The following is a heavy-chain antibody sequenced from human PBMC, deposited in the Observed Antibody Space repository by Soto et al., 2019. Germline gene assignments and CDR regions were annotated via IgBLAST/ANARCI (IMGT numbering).Heavy chain of an antibody. CDR2: IWYDGSNK. V-gene: IGHV3-33*01. CDR3: ARVTYYYDSSGPFDY. D-gene: IGHD3-22*01. Sequence: GGSLRLSCAASGFTFSSYGMHWVRQAPGKGLEWVAVIWYDGSNKYYADSVKGRFTISRDNSKNTLYLQMNSLRAEDTAVYYCARVTYYYDSSGPFDYWGQGTLVTVS. CDR1: GFTFSSYG. J-gene: IGHJ4*02.